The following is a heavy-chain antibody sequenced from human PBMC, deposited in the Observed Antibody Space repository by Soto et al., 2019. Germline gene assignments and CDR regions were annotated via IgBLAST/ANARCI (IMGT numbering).Heavy chain of an antibody. CDR1: GLTFSSYG. Sequence: QVQLVESGGGVVQPGRSLRLSCAASGLTFSSYGMPWGRQAPGKGLEWVAVISYDGINKYYADSVKGRFTISRDNSKDTLYLQMNSRRAEDTAVYYCAKEGLEGGYWGQGTLVTVSS. CDR3: AKEGLEGGY. J-gene: IGHJ4*02. V-gene: IGHV3-30*18. D-gene: IGHD2-15*01. CDR2: ISYDGINK.